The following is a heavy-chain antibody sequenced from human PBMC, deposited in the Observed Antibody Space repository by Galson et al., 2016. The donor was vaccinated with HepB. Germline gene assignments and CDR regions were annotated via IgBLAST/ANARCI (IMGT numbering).Heavy chain of an antibody. V-gene: IGHV4-59*08. Sequence: ETLSLTFTVSGGSISSYYWSWIRQPPGKGLEWIGYIYNSGTTNYNPSLKSRVTISVDTSKNQFSLKLSSVTAADTAVYYCARHFRSWNWFDYWGQGTLVTVSA. CDR1: GGSISSYY. J-gene: IGHJ4*02. CDR3: ARHFRSWNWFDY. CDR2: IYNSGTT. D-gene: IGHD6-13*01.